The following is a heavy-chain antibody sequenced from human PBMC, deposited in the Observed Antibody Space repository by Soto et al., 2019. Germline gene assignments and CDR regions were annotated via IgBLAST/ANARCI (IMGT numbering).Heavy chain of an antibody. CDR1: GYTFSNYG. D-gene: IGHD1-26*01. CDR3: ARDPPGAGAAMFDL. Sequence: QVQLVQSGAEVKKPGASVKVSCKASGYTFSNYGISWVRQAPGQGLEWMGWISAYNGNIKFAQKDQGRVTMTTDTFTSTGYMELRILRSADTAVYYCARDPPGAGAAMFDLWGQGTLVPVSS. CDR2: ISAYNGNI. V-gene: IGHV1-18*01. J-gene: IGHJ5*02.